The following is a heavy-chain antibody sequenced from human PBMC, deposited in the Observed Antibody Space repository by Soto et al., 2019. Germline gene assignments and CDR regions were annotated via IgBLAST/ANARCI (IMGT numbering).Heavy chain of an antibody. CDR2: ISGSGGST. CDR1: GFTFSSYA. CDR3: AKESTSSVYAIYAADY. V-gene: IGHV3-23*01. J-gene: IGHJ4*02. Sequence: GGSLRLSCAASGFTFSSYAMSWVRQAPGRGLEWVSAISGSGGSTYYADSVKGRFTISRDNSKNTLYLQMNSLRAEDTAVYYCAKESTSSVYAIYAADYWGQGTLVTVSS. D-gene: IGHD2-8*01.